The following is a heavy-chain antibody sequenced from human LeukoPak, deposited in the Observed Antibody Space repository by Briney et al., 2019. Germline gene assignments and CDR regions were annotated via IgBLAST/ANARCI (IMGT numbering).Heavy chain of an antibody. J-gene: IGHJ4*02. CDR2: FYYTGST. Sequence: SGTLSLTCTVSGDFITADYWSWIRQPPGKGLEWIGYFYYTGSTDYNPSPWRGVTISLEITTQKFSLTLTSVTAANTDVYYCASNTGTVIDYWGRGALVTVSS. V-gene: IGHV4-59*01. D-gene: IGHD7-27*01. CDR1: GDFITADY. CDR3: ASNTGTVIDY.